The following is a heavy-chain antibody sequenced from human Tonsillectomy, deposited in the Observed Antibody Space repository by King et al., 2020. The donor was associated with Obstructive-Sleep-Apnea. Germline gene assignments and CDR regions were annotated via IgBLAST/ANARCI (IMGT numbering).Heavy chain of an antibody. CDR2: TGGSGGST. Sequence: VQLVESGGGLVQPGGSLRLSCAASGFTFRSYAMSWVRQAPGNGLEWVSATGGSGGSTDYADSVKGRFTISRDNSKNTLYLQMNSLRGDDTAVYYCARGGWGSGSMDYWGQGTLVAVSS. CDR1: GFTFRSYA. V-gene: IGHV3-23*04. CDR3: ARGGWGSGSMDY. J-gene: IGHJ4*02. D-gene: IGHD7-27*01.